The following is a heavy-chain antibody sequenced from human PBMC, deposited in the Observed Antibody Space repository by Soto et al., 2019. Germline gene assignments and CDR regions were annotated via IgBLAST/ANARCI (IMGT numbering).Heavy chain of an antibody. Sequence: GGSLRLSCAASGFTFDDYGMSWVRQAPGKGLEWVSGISGSGSSTYYADSVKGRFTISRDNSKNTLYLQMNSLRAEDTAVYYCASRSSGWYFDYWGQGTLVTVSS. CDR3: ASRSSGWYFDY. J-gene: IGHJ4*02. V-gene: IGHV3-23*01. CDR2: ISGSGSST. CDR1: GFTFDDYG. D-gene: IGHD6-19*01.